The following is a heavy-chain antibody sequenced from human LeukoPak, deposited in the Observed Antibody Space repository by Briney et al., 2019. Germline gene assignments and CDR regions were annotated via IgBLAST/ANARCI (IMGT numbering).Heavy chain of an antibody. D-gene: IGHD1-26*01. CDR3: AITIVGATDWFDP. J-gene: IGHJ5*02. V-gene: IGHV3-74*01. CDR2: INSDGRST. Sequence: GGSLRLSCAASGFIFSNYWMHWVRQAPGKGLVWVSRINSDGRSTNYADSVLGRFSISRDYAKNTVYLQMNGLRAEDTAVYYCAITIVGATDWFDPWGQGTLVTVSS. CDR1: GFIFSNYW.